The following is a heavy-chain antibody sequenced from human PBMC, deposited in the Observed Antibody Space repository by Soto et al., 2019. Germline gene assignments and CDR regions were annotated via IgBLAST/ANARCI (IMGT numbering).Heavy chain of an antibody. CDR3: ARAVRYCGGDCYQYYFDY. V-gene: IGHV4-34*01. CDR1: GGSFSGYY. Sequence: PSETLSLTCAVYGGSFSGYYWSWIRQPPGKGLEWIGEINHSGSTNYNPSLKSRVTISVDTSKNQFSLKLSSVTAADTAVYYCARAVRYCGGDCYQYYFDYWGQGTLVTVSS. D-gene: IGHD2-21*02. CDR2: INHSGST. J-gene: IGHJ4*02.